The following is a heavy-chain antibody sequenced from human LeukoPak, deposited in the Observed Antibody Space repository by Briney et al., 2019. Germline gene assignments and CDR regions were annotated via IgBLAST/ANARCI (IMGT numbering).Heavy chain of an antibody. Sequence: GGSLRLSCAASGFTFSSCEMNWVRQAPGKGLEWVSFISSSSRTIYYADSVKGRFTISRDNAKNSLYLQMNSLRAEDTAVYYCAELGITMIGGVWGKGTTVTISS. D-gene: IGHD3-10*02. CDR1: GFTFSSCE. CDR2: ISSSSRTI. V-gene: IGHV3-48*03. CDR3: AELGITMIGGV. J-gene: IGHJ6*04.